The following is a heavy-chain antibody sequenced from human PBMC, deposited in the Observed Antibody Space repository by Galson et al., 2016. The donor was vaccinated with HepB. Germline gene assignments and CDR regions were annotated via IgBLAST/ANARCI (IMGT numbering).Heavy chain of an antibody. Sequence: SLRLSCATSGFTFTDYPMTWVRQAPGKGLEWVGHIKNRAEGGTTDYAAPVKGRFYISRDDSEDTLYLLLNSLKTEDTAMYYCTTDLPAIGGQGFDFWGQGILVTVSS. V-gene: IGHV3-15*01. J-gene: IGHJ4*02. CDR3: TTDLPAIGGQGFDF. CDR1: GFTFTDYP. D-gene: IGHD2-15*01. CDR2: IKNRAEGGTT.